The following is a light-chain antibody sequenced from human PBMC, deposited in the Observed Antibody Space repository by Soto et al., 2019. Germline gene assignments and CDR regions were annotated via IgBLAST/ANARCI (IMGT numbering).Light chain of an antibody. CDR2: AAS. V-gene: IGKV1-17*01. Sequence: IQMTQSPSSLSASVGDRLSITCRASQVITNDLGWYQQKPGKAPKRLIYAASTLQSGVASRFSGSGSGTEFTLTVSSLQPEDVATYYFLQLNTYPWTFGQGTKVEIK. CDR1: QVITND. J-gene: IGKJ1*01. CDR3: LQLNTYPWT.